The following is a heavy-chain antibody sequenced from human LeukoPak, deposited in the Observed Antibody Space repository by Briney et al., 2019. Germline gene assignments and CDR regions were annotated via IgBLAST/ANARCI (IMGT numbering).Heavy chain of an antibody. D-gene: IGHD6-13*01. V-gene: IGHV1-8*01. J-gene: IGHJ4*02. CDR1: GYTFTSYH. Sequence: ASVKVSCKASGYTFTSYHINWVRQATGQGLGWMGWMSPNSGDTGFAQKFQGRVTMTRNTSITTAYMELSSLRSDDTAIYYCARGVAAGYDYWGQGTLVTVSS. CDR3: ARGVAAGYDY. CDR2: MSPNSGDT.